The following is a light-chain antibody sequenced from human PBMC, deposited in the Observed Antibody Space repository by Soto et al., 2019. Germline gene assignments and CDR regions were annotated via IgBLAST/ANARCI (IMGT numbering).Light chain of an antibody. Sequence: DIQMTQSPSSLSASVVDRVTITFRTSQNINNYLNWYQQKPGKAPKLLIYGASSLQTGVPSRFSGSGSGTDFTLTISSLQPEDFATYYCQQSSSPLWGTCGQGTKVDIK. CDR3: QQSSSPLWGT. CDR1: QNINNY. CDR2: GAS. J-gene: IGKJ1*01. V-gene: IGKV1-39*01.